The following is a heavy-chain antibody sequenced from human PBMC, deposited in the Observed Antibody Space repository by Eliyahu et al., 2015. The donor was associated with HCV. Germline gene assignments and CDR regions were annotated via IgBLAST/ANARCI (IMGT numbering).Heavy chain of an antibody. V-gene: IGHV3-30*18. D-gene: IGHD3/OR15-3a*01. Sequence: QVQLVESGGGVVQPGRSLXLSCAASGFXFGRXVXXGXXQAPGKGLEWVAITSYDGSNKYYTDSVKGRFTISRDNSKNTLYLQMNSLRAEDTAVYYCAKTVGMGIIIIGLVITDYGMDVWGQGTTVTVSS. CDR3: AKTVGMGIIIIGLVITDYGMDV. CDR2: TSYDGSNK. CDR1: GFXFGRXV. J-gene: IGHJ6*02.